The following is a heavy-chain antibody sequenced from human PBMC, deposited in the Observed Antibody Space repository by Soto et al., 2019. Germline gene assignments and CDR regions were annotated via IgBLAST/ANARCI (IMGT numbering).Heavy chain of an antibody. CDR3: ARKGYCSSTSCPIYGMDV. J-gene: IGHJ6*02. D-gene: IGHD2-2*01. CDR2: IWYDGSNK. Sequence: PGGSLRLSCAASGFTFSSYGMHWVRQAPGKGLEWVAVIWYDGSNKYYADSVKGRFTISRDNSKNTLYLQMNSLRAEDTAVYCCARKGYCSSTSCPIYGMDVWGQGTTVTVSS. CDR1: GFTFSSYG. V-gene: IGHV3-33*01.